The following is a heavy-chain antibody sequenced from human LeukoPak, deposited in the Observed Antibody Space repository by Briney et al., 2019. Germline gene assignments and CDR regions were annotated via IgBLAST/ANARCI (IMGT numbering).Heavy chain of an antibody. CDR2: ISYDRSNK. V-gene: IGHV3-30-3*01. CDR1: GFTFSSYA. CDR3: ARDQGYSYVGY. Sequence: GSLRLSCAASGFTFSSYAMHWVRQAPGKGLEWVAVISYDRSNKYYADSVKGRFTISRDNSKNTLYLQMNSLRAEDTAVYYCARDQGYSYVGYWGQGTLVTVSS. D-gene: IGHD5-18*01. J-gene: IGHJ4*02.